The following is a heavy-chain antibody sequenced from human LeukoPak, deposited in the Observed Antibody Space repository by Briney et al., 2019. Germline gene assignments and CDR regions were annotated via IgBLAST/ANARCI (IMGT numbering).Heavy chain of an antibody. CDR1: GFTLSSYA. CDR3: ASDREDTANLHYFDY. CDR2: ISYDGSNK. D-gene: IGHD5-18*01. J-gene: IGHJ4*02. V-gene: IGHV3-30-3*01. Sequence: GGSLRLSCAASGFTLSSYAMHWVRQAPGKGLEWVAVISYDGSNKYYADSVKGRFTISRDNSKNTLYLQMNSLRVEDTAVYYCASDREDTANLHYFDYWGQGTLVTVSS.